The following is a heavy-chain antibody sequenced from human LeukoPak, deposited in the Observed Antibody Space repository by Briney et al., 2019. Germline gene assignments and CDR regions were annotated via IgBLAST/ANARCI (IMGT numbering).Heavy chain of an antibody. CDR1: GYTFTGYY. J-gene: IGHJ4*02. CDR3: ARDPIGWPPYYFDY. D-gene: IGHD5-24*01. V-gene: IGHV1-2*02. CDR2: INPNSGGT. Sequence: RASVKVSCKASGYTFTGYYMHWVRQAPGQGLEWMGWINPNSGGTNYAQKFQGRVTMTRDTSISTAYMELRRLRSDDTAVYYCARDPIGWPPYYFDYWGQGTLVTVSS.